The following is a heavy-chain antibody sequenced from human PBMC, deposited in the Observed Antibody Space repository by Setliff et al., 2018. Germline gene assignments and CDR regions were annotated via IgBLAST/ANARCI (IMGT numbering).Heavy chain of an antibody. D-gene: IGHD1-26*01. V-gene: IGHV3-7*01. CDR1: GFTFSSYW. Sequence: GSLRLSCAASGFTFSSYWMSWVRQAPGKGLEWVANIKHDGSEKNYVDSVKGRFTISRDNAENSLYLQMNSLRAEDTAVYYCARKQGGAFDIWGQGTKVTVSS. CDR2: IKHDGSEK. CDR3: ARKQGGAFDI. J-gene: IGHJ3*02.